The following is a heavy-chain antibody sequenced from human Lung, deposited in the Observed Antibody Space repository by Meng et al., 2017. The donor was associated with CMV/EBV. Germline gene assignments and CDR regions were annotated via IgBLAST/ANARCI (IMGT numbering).Heavy chain of an antibody. CDR1: GFTFSSYA. D-gene: IGHD2-2*02. J-gene: IGHJ6*02. V-gene: IGHV3-23*03. CDR3: AKPIQGTYGMDV. Sequence: GESXKISCAASGFTFSSYAMSWVRQAPGKGLEWVSVIYSGGSSTYYADSVKGRFTTSRDNSKNTLYLQMNSLRAEDTAVYYCAKPIQGTYGMDVWGQGTTVTVSS. CDR2: IYSGGSST.